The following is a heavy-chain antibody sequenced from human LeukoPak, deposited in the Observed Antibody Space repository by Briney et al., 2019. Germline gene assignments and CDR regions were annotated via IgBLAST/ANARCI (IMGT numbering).Heavy chain of an antibody. D-gene: IGHD5-18*01. CDR1: GGTFSSYA. CDR2: IIPIFGTA. J-gene: IGHJ4*02. CDR3: ARDSVDTAMVRGLDY. V-gene: IGHV1-69*01. Sequence: SVKVSCKASGGTFSSYAISWVRQAPGQGLEWMGGIIPIFGTANYAQKFQGRVTITADESTSTAYMELSSLRSEDTAVYYCARDSVDTAMVRGLDYWGQGTLVTVSS.